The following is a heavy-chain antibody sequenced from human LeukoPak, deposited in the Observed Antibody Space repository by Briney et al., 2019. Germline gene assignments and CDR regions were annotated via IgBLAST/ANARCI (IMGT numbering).Heavy chain of an antibody. V-gene: IGHV4-34*01. CDR3: ASEIYYDSSGYSDY. Sequence: TSETLSLTCAVYGGSFSGYYWSWIRQPPGKGLEWIGEINHSGSTNYNPSLKSRVTISVDTSKNQFSLKLSSVTAADTAVYYCASEIYYDSSGYSDYWGQGTLVTVSS. J-gene: IGHJ4*02. D-gene: IGHD3-22*01. CDR1: GGSFSGYY. CDR2: INHSGST.